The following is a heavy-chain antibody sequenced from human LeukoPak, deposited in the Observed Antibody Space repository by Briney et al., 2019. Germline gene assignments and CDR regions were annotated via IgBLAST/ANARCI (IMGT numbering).Heavy chain of an antibody. Sequence: SETLSLTCAVYGGSFSGYYWSWIRQPPGKGLEWIGEINHSGSTNYNPSLKSRVTISVDTSKNQFSLKLSSVTAADTAVYYCAETTIGYSSGRYPGWPVDYWGQGTLVTVSS. J-gene: IGHJ4*02. CDR3: AETTIGYSSGRYPGWPVDY. D-gene: IGHD6-19*01. CDR1: GGSFSGYY. V-gene: IGHV4-34*01. CDR2: INHSGST.